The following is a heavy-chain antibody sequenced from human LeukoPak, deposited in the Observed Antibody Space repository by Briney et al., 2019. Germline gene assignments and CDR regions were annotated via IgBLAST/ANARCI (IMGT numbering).Heavy chain of an antibody. D-gene: IGHD6-19*01. V-gene: IGHV6-1*01. J-gene: IGHJ6*02. Sequence: SQTLSLTCAISGDSVSSNNAAWNWIRQSPSRGLEWLGRAYYRSKWFNDYAVSVKSRITITSDTSKNQISLQLNSVTPEDTAVYYCARTRYSSGGAYYYGVDVWGQGTTVTVSS. CDR1: GDSVSSNNAA. CDR3: ARTRYSSGGAYYYGVDV. CDR2: AYYRSKWFN.